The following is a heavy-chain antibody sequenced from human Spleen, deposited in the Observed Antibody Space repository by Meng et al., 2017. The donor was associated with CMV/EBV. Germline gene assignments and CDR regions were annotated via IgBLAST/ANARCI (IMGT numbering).Heavy chain of an antibody. Sequence: GESLKIYCAASGFTFSSYGMHWVRQAPGKGLEWVAFIRYDGSNKYYADSVKGRFTISRDNSKNTLYLQMNSLRAEDTAVYYCAKDSIGSGSSYGMDVWGQGTTVTVSS. CDR1: GFTFSSYG. CDR3: AKDSIGSGSSYGMDV. V-gene: IGHV3-30*02. CDR2: IRYDGSNK. D-gene: IGHD3-10*01. J-gene: IGHJ6*02.